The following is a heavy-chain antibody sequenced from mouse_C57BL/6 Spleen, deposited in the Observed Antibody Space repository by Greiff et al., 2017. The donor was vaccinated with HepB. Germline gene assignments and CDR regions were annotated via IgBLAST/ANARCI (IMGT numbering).Heavy chain of an antibody. D-gene: IGHD1-1*01. V-gene: IGHV1-5*01. Sequence: EVQLVESGTVLARPGASVKMSCKTSGYTFTSYWMHWVKQRPGQGLEWIGAIYPGNSDTSYNQKFKGKAKLTAVTSASTAYMELSSLTNEDSAVYYCTAHYYGSSYGFAYWGQGTLVTVSA. CDR3: TAHYYGSSYGFAY. CDR1: GYTFTSYW. CDR2: IYPGNSDT. J-gene: IGHJ3*01.